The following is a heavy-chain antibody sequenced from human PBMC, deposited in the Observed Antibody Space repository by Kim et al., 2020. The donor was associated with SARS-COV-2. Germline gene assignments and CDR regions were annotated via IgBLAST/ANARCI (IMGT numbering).Heavy chain of an antibody. J-gene: IGHJ6*02. CDR1: GFNFDDFT. CDR2: ISWISGTI. V-gene: IGHV3-9*01. D-gene: IGHD6-13*01. CDR3: AKDRGMSLAAPGTTDHFAMDV. Sequence: GGSLRLSCVVSGFNFDDFTMNWVRQAPGKGLEWVAGISWISGTIDYADSVKGRFIISRDNAKNSLFLQINRLRIEDTALYYCAKDRGMSLAAPGTTDHFAMDVGGPGITAPVSS.